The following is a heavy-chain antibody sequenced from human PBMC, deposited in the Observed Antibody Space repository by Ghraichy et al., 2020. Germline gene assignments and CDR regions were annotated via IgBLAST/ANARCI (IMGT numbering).Heavy chain of an antibody. D-gene: IGHD1-1*01. CDR2: TYCRSNKWYY. CDR1: GDSVSSNNDT. J-gene: IGHJ3*02. Sequence: SQTLSLTCAISGDSVSSNNDTWNWIRQSPSRGLEWLGRTYCRSNKWYYDYAVSVKSRITINPDTSKNQFSLQLNSVTPEDTAVYYCAVATGVRAFDIWGQGTMVTVSS. CDR3: AVATGVRAFDI. V-gene: IGHV6-1*01.